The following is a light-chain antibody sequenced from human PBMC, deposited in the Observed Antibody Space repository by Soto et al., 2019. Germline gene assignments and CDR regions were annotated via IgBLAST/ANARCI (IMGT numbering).Light chain of an antibody. J-gene: IGKJ1*01. CDR1: QSVSSNY. CDR2: GAS. V-gene: IGKV3-20*01. Sequence: DIVLTQSPGTLSLSPGERATLSCRASQSVSSNYLAWYQQKPGQAPRLLIYGASSGVTGIPDRFSGSGSGTDFTLTISRLEPEDFAVYYCQQYVTSPWTFGQGTKLEIK. CDR3: QQYVTSPWT.